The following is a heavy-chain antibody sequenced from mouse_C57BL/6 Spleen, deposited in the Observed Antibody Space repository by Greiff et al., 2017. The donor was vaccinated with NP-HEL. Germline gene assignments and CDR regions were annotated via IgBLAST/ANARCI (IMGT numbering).Heavy chain of an antibody. CDR3: ARGDPGYFDV. V-gene: IGHV1-76*01. J-gene: IGHJ1*03. CDR2: IYPGSGNT. Sequence: QVQLKQSGAELVRPGASVKLSCKASGYTFTDYYINWVKQRPGQGLEWIARIYPGSGNTYYNEKFKGKATLTAEKSSSTAYMQLSSLTSEDSAVYFCARGDPGYFDVWGTGTTVTVSS. D-gene: IGHD3-3*01. CDR1: GYTFTDYY.